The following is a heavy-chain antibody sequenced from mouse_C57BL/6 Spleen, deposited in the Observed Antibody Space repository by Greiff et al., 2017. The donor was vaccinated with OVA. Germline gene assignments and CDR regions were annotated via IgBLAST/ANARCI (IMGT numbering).Heavy chain of an antibody. V-gene: IGHV5-4*01. CDR3: AREKDSSGSFAY. Sequence: VQLQQSGGGLVKPGGSLKLSCAASGFTFSSYAMSWVRQTPEKRLEWVATISDGGSYTYYPDNVKGRFTISRDNAKNNLYLQMSHLKSEDTAMYYCAREKDSSGSFAYWGQGTLVTVSA. CDR2: ISDGGSYT. J-gene: IGHJ3*01. CDR1: GFTFSSYA. D-gene: IGHD3-2*02.